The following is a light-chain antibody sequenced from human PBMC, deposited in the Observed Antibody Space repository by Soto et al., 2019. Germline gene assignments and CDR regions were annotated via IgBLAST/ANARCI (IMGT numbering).Light chain of an antibody. CDR3: SSYTTSNTRQIV. J-gene: IGLJ1*01. CDR1: SSDVGGYNY. V-gene: IGLV2-14*03. CDR2: DVS. Sequence: QSVLTQPASVSGSPGQSITISSTGTSSDVGGYNYVSWYQHHPGKAPKLIIYDVSNRPSGVSNRFSGSKSGNTASLTISGLQPEDEADYYCSSYTTSNTRQIVFGTGTKLTVL.